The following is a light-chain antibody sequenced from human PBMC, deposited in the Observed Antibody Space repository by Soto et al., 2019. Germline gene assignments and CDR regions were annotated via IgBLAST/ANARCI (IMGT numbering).Light chain of an antibody. CDR1: QSVNTN. V-gene: IGKV3D-15*01. CDR2: GAS. Sequence: EIVMTQSPATLSVSPGDRATLSCRASQSVNTNVAWYQQEPGQAPRLLIYGASTRATGIPARFSGSVSGTEFALTISSLQSEDFAVYYCQQYNNWPRTFXQGTKVDIK. J-gene: IGKJ1*01. CDR3: QQYNNWPRT.